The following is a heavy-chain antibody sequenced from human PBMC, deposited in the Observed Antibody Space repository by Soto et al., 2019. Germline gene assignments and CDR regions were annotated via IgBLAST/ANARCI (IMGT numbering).Heavy chain of an antibody. CDR2: ISVSGGST. Sequence: EVQLLESGGGLVQPGGSLRLSCAASGFTFSSYAMSWVRQAPGKGLEWVSAISVSGGSTYYADSVKGRFTISRDNSKNTLYLQMNSLRAEDTAVYYCASRLGGYDFWSGYNNWFDPWGQGTLVTVSS. D-gene: IGHD3-3*01. V-gene: IGHV3-23*01. CDR1: GFTFSSYA. CDR3: ASRLGGYDFWSGYNNWFDP. J-gene: IGHJ5*02.